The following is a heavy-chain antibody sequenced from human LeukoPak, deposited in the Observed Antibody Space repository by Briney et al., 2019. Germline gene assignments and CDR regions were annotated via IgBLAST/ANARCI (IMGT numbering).Heavy chain of an antibody. J-gene: IGHJ4*02. D-gene: IGHD3-9*01. CDR2: ISGSGGST. Sequence: PGGSLRLSCAASGFTFSSYAMSWVRQAPGKGLEWVSAISGSGGSTYYADSVKGRFTISRDNSKNTLYLQMNSLRAEDTAVYYCAKDMRFDWTPYYFDYWGQGTLSPSPQ. CDR1: GFTFSSYA. CDR3: AKDMRFDWTPYYFDY. V-gene: IGHV3-23*01.